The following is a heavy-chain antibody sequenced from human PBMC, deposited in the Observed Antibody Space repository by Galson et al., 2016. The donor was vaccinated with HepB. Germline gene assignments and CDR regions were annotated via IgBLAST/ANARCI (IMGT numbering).Heavy chain of an antibody. CDR3: IHSSGLHHAFDI. CDR1: GFSLSTTGVD. V-gene: IGHV2-5*01. CDR2: ISGHDDK. J-gene: IGHJ3*02. Sequence: PALVKPTQTLTLTCTFSGFSLSTTGVDVGWIRQPPGKTLEWLALISGHDDKRYTPSLKSRLTISKDTSKQQVLLTMTNVDPVDTATYYCIHSSGLHHAFDIWGQGTSVIVSS. D-gene: IGHD6-19*01.